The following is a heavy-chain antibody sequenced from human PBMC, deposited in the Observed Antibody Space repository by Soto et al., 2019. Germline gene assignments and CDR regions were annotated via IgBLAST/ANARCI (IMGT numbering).Heavy chain of an antibody. V-gene: IGHV1-3*01. CDR1: GYTFTTYA. D-gene: IGHD5-12*01. Sequence: GASVKVSCKASGYTFTTYAMHWVLQAPGQSLEWVGWINPGNGDTTYSQKFQGRLTITRDTSASTAYMELSSLRSEDTAVYYCARWLQFLDYWGQGTLVTVSS. J-gene: IGHJ4*02. CDR2: INPGNGDT. CDR3: ARWLQFLDY.